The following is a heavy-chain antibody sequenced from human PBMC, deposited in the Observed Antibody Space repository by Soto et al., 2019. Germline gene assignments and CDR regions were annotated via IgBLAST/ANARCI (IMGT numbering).Heavy chain of an antibody. D-gene: IGHD6-19*01. V-gene: IGHV3-53*01. CDR2: IYSGGST. CDR1: GFTVSSNY. J-gene: IGHJ4*02. CDR3: ARGYSSGWFDY. Sequence: GGALRLSCAASGFTVSSNYMSWVRQAPGKGLEWVSVIYSGGSTYYADSVKGRFTISRDNSKNTLYLQMNSLRAEDTAVYYCARGYSSGWFDYWGQGTLVPVSP.